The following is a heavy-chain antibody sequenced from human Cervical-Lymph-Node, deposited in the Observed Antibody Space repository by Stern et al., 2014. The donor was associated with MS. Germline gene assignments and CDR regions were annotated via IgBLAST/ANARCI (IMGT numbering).Heavy chain of an antibody. CDR3: ARSGYSYGFRGYYFDY. Sequence: QLQLQESGPGLVKPSETLSLTCTVSGGSISSYYWSWIRQPPGKGLEWIGYIYYSGSTNYNPSLKSRVTISVDTSKNQFSLKLSSVTAADTAVYYCARSGYSYGFRGYYFDYWGQGTLVTVSS. D-gene: IGHD5-18*01. V-gene: IGHV4-59*01. J-gene: IGHJ4*02. CDR2: IYYSGST. CDR1: GGSISSYY.